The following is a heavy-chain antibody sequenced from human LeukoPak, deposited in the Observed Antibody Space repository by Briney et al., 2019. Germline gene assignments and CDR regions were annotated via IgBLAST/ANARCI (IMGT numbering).Heavy chain of an antibody. V-gene: IGHV3-11*01. D-gene: IGHD5-24*01. J-gene: IGHJ4*02. CDR2: ISSSGSTI. Sequence: GGSLRLSCAASGFTFSDYYMSWIRQAPGKGLEWVSYISSSGSTIYYADSVKGRFTISRDNAKNSLYLQMNSLRAEDTAVYYCARDTGRDSYNRNFDYWGQGTLVTVSS. CDR3: ARDTGRDSYNRNFDY. CDR1: GFTFSDYY.